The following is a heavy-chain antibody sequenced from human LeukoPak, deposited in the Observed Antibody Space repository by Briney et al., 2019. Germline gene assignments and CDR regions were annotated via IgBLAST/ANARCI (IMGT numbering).Heavy chain of an antibody. J-gene: IGHJ6*03. V-gene: IGHV4-59*01. CDR2: IYYSGST. Sequence: SETLSLTCTVSVHSFSSYYESWLPHPPGKGLEGIGYIYYSGSTNYNPSFKSRVTISVTTSKNQFFLKLSAVTAADTAVYYCARDTARFGPRYMDVWGKGTTVTISS. D-gene: IGHD3-10*01. CDR3: ARDTARFGPRYMDV. CDR1: VHSFSSYY.